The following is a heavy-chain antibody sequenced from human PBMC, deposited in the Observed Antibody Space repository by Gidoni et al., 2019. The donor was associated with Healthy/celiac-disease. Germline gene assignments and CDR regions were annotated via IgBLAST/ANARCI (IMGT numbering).Heavy chain of an antibody. V-gene: IGHV3-23*01. CDR2: ISGSGGST. J-gene: IGHJ6*02. D-gene: IGHD2-2*01. CDR3: AKATSSFYYYGMDV. Sequence: EVQLLESGGGLVQPGGSLRLSCAASGVTFSSYAMSGVRQAPGNGLEWVPAISGSGGSTYYADSMKGRFTISRDNSKNTLYLQMNSLRAEDTAVYYCAKATSSFYYYGMDVWGQGTTVTVSS. CDR1: GVTFSSYA.